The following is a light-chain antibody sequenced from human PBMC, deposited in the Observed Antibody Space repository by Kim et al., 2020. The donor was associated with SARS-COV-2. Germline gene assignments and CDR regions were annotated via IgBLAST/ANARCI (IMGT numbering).Light chain of an antibody. Sequence: QLVLTQPPSVSGAPGQRVTISCTGSSSNIGAGYDVHWYQQLPGTAPKLLINGNSNRPSGVPDRFSGSKSGTSASLAITGLQAEDEANYYCQSYDSSLSGVVFGGGTQLTVL. CDR1: SSNIGAGYD. V-gene: IGLV1-40*01. CDR2: GNS. J-gene: IGLJ2*01. CDR3: QSYDSSLSGVV.